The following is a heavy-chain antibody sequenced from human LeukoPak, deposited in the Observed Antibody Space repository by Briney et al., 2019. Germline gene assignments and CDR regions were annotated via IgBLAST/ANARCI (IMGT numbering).Heavy chain of an antibody. CDR1: GGSISSSSNF. D-gene: IGHD1-26*01. CDR2: ISYSGST. V-gene: IGHV4-39*01. Sequence: SETLSLTCTVSGGSISSSSNFWVWIRQPPGKGLEWIGSISYSGSTYYNPSLKSRVTISVDTSKNQFSLKLSSVTAADTAVYYCARLTPYSGSPLGDYWGQGTLATVSS. J-gene: IGHJ4*02. CDR3: ARLTPYSGSPLGDY.